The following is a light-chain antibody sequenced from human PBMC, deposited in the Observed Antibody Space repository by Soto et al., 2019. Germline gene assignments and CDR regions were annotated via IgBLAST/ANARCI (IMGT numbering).Light chain of an antibody. CDR1: HYVSSNY. V-gene: IGKV3-20*01. CDR3: QQYGGSPRT. CDR2: AAS. Sequence: EIVLTQSPGTLSLSPGESASLSCRASHYVSSNYLAWYQQKPGQAPRLLIYAASSRATGIPDRFSGSGSGTHFTLTISRLEPEDFAVYYCQQYGGSPRTFGQGTKVDIK. J-gene: IGKJ1*01.